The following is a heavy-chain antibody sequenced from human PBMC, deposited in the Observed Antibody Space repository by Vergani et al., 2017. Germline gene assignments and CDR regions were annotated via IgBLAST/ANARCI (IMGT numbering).Heavy chain of an antibody. CDR3: ARDLGYCSSTSCYAGGGMDV. J-gene: IGHJ6*02. D-gene: IGHD2-2*01. V-gene: IGHV1-69*04. Sequence: QVQLVQSGAEVKKPGSSVKVSCKASGGTFSSYAISWVRQAPGQGLEWMGRIIPILGIANYAQKFQGRVTITADKSTSTAYMELSSLRSEDTAVYYCARDLGYCSSTSCYAGGGMDVWGQGTTVTVSS. CDR2: IIPILGIA. CDR1: GGTFSSYA.